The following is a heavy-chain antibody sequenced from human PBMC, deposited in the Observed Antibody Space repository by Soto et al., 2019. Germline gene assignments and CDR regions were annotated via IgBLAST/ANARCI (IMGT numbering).Heavy chain of an antibody. Sequence: EVQLVESGGGLVQPGGSLRLSCAASGFTFSNYWMHWVRQAPGKGLVWVSRINFDESTTTYADYVQGRFTISRDNAKNTLYLQLHSLRAEDTAIYYCVNGGRTAGHVYRFDDWGQGALATVSS. J-gene: IGHJ4*02. V-gene: IGHV3-74*01. CDR1: GFTFSNYW. D-gene: IGHD3-16*01. CDR2: INFDESTT. CDR3: VNGGRTAGHVYRFDD.